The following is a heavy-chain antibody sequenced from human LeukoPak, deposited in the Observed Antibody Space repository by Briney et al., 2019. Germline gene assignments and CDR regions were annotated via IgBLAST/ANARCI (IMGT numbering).Heavy chain of an antibody. CDR2: VYPSGAA. V-gene: IGHV4-59*11. CDR1: GVSISSQY. Sequence: SETLALTCTVSGVSISSQYWNWIRQPPGKGLEWIGNVYPSGAANYNPSLKSRVTISVDTSKNQISLKLNSVTAADTAVYYCARAKQQLVYDAFNFWGQATMVTVSS. J-gene: IGHJ3*01. D-gene: IGHD6-13*01. CDR3: ARAKQQLVYDAFNF.